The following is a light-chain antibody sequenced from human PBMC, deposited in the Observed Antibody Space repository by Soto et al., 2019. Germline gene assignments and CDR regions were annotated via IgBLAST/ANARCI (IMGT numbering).Light chain of an antibody. CDR2: GSS. J-gene: IGKJ3*01. CDR3: QQYGRSPFT. Sequence: IVLTQSPGTLSLSPGERATLSCWASQSISSNYLAWYQQKPGQAPRLLISGSSIRATGIPKRFSGSASGTNFTLTISSLEPEDFAVVYCQQYGRSPFTFGHGTKVDFK. CDR1: QSISSNY. V-gene: IGKV3-20*01.